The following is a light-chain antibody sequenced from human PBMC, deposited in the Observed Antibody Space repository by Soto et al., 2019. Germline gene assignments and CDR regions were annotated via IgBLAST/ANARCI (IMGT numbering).Light chain of an antibody. Sequence: EIVLTQSPGTLSLSPGERATLSCRASHSVSRTYLAWYQQKPGQAPRLLIYGASDRATGTPDRFSGSGSGTDFTLTISRLEPEDSAVYYCQQFDDSVTFGRGTRLEIK. V-gene: IGKV3-20*01. J-gene: IGKJ5*01. CDR2: GAS. CDR1: HSVSRTY. CDR3: QQFDDSVT.